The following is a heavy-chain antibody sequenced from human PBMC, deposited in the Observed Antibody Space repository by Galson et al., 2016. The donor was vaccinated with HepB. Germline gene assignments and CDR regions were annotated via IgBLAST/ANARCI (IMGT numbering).Heavy chain of an antibody. Sequence: SVKVSCKASGYTFTSYGISWVRQAPGQGPEWMGWTSGTNDDLRNAQMFQGRVTITTDTSTNTAYIELRSLPFGDTAVYYRARDWSVQMPTITDYWGQGTLVTVSS. J-gene: IGHJ4*02. CDR1: GYTFTSYG. CDR3: ARDWSVQMPTITDY. CDR2: TSGTNDDL. D-gene: IGHD5-24*01. V-gene: IGHV1-18*04.